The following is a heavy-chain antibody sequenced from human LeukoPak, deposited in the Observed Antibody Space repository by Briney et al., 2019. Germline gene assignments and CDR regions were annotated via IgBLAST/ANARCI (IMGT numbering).Heavy chain of an antibody. J-gene: IGHJ5*02. CDR1: GFTFSDYY. V-gene: IGHV3-11*01. Sequence: GGSLRLSCAASGFTFSDYYMAWIRQAPGQGLEWVSYISSSGTSTKYADSVKGRFTISRDNAKNSLYLQMSDLRAEDTAVYYCARDSSHIVAVPPVIPVGLDNWFDPWGQGTLVTVSS. CDR2: ISSSGTST. D-gene: IGHD2-2*01. CDR3: ARDSSHIVAVPPVIPVGLDNWFDP.